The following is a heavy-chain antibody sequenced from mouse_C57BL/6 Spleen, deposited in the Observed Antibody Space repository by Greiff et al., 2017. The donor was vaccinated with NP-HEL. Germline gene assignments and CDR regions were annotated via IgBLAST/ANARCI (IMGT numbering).Heavy chain of an antibody. Sequence: EVKLMESGGGLVQPGGSLKLSCAASGFTFSDYYMYWVRQTPEKRLEWVAYISNGGGSTYYPDTVKGRFTISIDNAKNTLYLQMSRLKSEDTAMYYCARGGYYPFYAMDYWGQGTSVTVSS. CDR1: GFTFSDYY. CDR2: ISNGGGST. D-gene: IGHD2-3*01. V-gene: IGHV5-12*01. J-gene: IGHJ4*01. CDR3: ARGGYYPFYAMDY.